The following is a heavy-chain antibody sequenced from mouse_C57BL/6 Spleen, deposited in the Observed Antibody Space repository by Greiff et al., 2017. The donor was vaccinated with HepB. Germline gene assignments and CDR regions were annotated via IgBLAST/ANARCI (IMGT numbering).Heavy chain of an antibody. CDR1: GYTFTDYN. V-gene: IGHV1-22*01. Sequence: VQLKESGPELVKPGASVKMSCKASGYTFTDYNMHWVKQSHGKSLEWIGYINPNNGGTSYNQKFKGKATLTVNKSSSTAYMELRSLTSEDSAVYYCARAYYYGSFYFDYWGQGTTLTVSS. CDR3: ARAYYYGSFYFDY. D-gene: IGHD1-1*01. J-gene: IGHJ2*01. CDR2: INPNNGGT.